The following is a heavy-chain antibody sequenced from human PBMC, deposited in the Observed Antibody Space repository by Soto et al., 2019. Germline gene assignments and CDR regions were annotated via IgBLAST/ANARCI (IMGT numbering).Heavy chain of an antibody. Sequence: SETLSLTCTVSGASISSGGYYWSWIRQHPGKGLEWIGYIYDTGTIYYNPSLRNRVTISLDTSENQFSLKLSSVTAADTAVYYYDLTYSEIDEFCCGGLDYWGQGTLVTVSS. CDR1: GASISSGGYY. CDR2: IYDTGTI. D-gene: IGHD3-3*01. CDR3: DLTYSEIDEFCCGGLDY. V-gene: IGHV4-31*03. J-gene: IGHJ4*02.